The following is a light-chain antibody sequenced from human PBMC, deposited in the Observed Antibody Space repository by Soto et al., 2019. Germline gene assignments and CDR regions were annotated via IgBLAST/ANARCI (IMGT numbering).Light chain of an antibody. CDR2: QVS. Sequence: DVVMTQSPLSLPVTLGQPASISCRSSQGLVHSNGDTFLSWFQQRPGQTPRRLIYQVSNRDSGVPDRFSGRGSGTDFTLTISRVEAEDVAIYYCMQGTHWPYTFGQGTKLEI. V-gene: IGKV2-30*02. CDR1: QGLVHSNGDTF. CDR3: MQGTHWPYT. J-gene: IGKJ2*01.